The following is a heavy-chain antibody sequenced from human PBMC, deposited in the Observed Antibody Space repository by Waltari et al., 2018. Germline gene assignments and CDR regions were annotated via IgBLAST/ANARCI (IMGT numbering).Heavy chain of an antibody. D-gene: IGHD1-26*01. V-gene: IGHV3-74*03. CDR3: ATDLILGSGSFGY. CDR1: GFIFSSHW. J-gene: IGHJ4*02. Sequence: EVQLVESGGGLVQPGGSLRLSCAASGFIFSSHWMHWVRQPPGKGLVWGARFRGDGGDSTYADSVKGRFTISRDNAKNTLYLQMNSLRAEDTAIYYCATDLILGSGSFGYWGQGTLVTVSS. CDR2: FRGDGGDS.